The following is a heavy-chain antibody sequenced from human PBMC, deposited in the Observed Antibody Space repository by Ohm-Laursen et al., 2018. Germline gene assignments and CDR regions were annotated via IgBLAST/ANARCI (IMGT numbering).Heavy chain of an antibody. Sequence: SLRLSCTASGFSFSDYSMNWVRQAPGKGLEWVSYISSSSSTIYYADSVRGRFTISRDNAKNSLYLQINSLKAEDTAVYFCARDPSFHAFDIWGQGTMVTVSS. CDR1: GFSFSDYS. J-gene: IGHJ3*02. D-gene: IGHD2/OR15-2a*01. CDR2: ISSSSSTI. V-gene: IGHV3-48*04. CDR3: ARDPSFHAFDI.